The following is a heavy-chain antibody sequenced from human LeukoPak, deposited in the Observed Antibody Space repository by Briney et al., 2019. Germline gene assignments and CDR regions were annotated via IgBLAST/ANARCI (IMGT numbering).Heavy chain of an antibody. CDR1: GGSISSGGYY. V-gene: IGHV4-61*03. Sequence: SETLSLTCTVSGGSISSGGYYWTCIRQSPGKGLEWIGEINHSGSTNYNPSLKSRVYISIDTSKNHLSLKLNSVTAADTAVYYCARGRVSVTGYYFAMDVWGQGTTVTVSS. CDR2: INHSGST. D-gene: IGHD2-21*02. CDR3: ARGRVSVTGYYFAMDV. J-gene: IGHJ6*02.